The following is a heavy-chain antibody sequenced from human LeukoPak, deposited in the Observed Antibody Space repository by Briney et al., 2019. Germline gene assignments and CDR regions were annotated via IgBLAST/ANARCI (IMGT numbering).Heavy chain of an antibody. Sequence: SETLSLTCAVYGGSFSGYYWSWIRQPPGKGLEWIGEINHSGSTNYNPSLKSRVTISVDTSKNQLSLKLSSVTAADTAVYYCARDQARYSSSFWFDPWGQGTLVTVSS. D-gene: IGHD6-6*01. CDR2: INHSGST. V-gene: IGHV4-34*01. J-gene: IGHJ5*02. CDR3: ARDQARYSSSFWFDP. CDR1: GGSFSGYY.